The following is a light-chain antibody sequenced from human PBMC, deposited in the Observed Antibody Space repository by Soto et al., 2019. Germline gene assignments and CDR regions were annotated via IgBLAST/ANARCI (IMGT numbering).Light chain of an antibody. CDR3: QQYYSSPPT. Sequence: DIVMTQSPDSLAVSLGERAAINCKSSQTVLYNSNNDNYLAWYQQKPGQPPKLLIYWASTRESGVPARFSGSGSGTDFTLTISSLQAEDVAVYYCQQYYSSPPTFGGGTKVDIK. CDR2: WAS. J-gene: IGKJ4*01. V-gene: IGKV4-1*01. CDR1: QTVLYNSNNDNY.